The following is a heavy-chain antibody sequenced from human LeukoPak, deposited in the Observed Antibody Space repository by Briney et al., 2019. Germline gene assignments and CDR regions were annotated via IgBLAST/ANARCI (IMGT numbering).Heavy chain of an antibody. V-gene: IGHV3-33*01. CDR3: ARADSSSWPGEAFDA. CDR2: IWSDGSNK. CDR1: GFTFGSYG. D-gene: IGHD6-13*01. J-gene: IGHJ3*01. Sequence: SGGSLRLSCAASGFTFGSYGMHWVRQAPGKGLEWVAFIWSDGSNKYYADSVKGRFPISRDNSKNTLYLQMNSLRAEDTAVYYCARADSSSWPGEAFDAWGQGTMVTVSS.